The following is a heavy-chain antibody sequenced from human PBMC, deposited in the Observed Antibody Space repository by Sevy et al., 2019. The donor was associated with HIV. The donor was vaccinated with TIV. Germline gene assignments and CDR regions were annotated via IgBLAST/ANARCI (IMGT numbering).Heavy chain of an antibody. CDR1: GFIFNIFG. D-gene: IGHD4-4*01. V-gene: IGHV3-30*02. J-gene: IGHJ4*02. CDR2: PRYDGSDK. CDR3: AKLPLTPDTTFDY. Sequence: GGSLRLSCAASGFIFNIFGMHWVRLAPGKGLEWVAFPRYDGSDKDYTDSVKGRFTISRDNSKDTLYLQMNSLRAEDTAVYYSAKLPLTPDTTFDYWGQGTLVTVSS.